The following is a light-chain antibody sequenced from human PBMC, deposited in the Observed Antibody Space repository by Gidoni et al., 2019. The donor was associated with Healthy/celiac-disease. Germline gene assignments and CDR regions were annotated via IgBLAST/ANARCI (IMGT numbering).Light chain of an antibody. J-gene: IGKJ2*04. CDR1: QSISSY. CDR3: QQSYSNLKCS. Sequence: DIQMTQSPSSLSASVGGRVTITCRASQSISSYLNWYQQKPGKAPKLLIYAASSLQSGVPSRLSGSGCGRDFTLTISSLQPEDFATYYCQQSYSNLKCSFGQGTKVEIK. CDR2: AAS. V-gene: IGKV1-39*01.